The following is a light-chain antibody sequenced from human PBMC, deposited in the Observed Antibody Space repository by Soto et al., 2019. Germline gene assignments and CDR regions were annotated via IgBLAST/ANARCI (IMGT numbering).Light chain of an antibody. Sequence: EIVITQSPATLSVSPGERATLSCRASQSVSSNLAWYQQRPGRAPRLLIYGASTRATGIPDRFSGSGSGTDFTLTIRSLQPEDFATYYCLQDYTYPWTFGRGTKVDIK. J-gene: IGKJ1*01. V-gene: IGKV3D-15*01. CDR3: LQDYTYPWT. CDR1: QSVSSN. CDR2: GAS.